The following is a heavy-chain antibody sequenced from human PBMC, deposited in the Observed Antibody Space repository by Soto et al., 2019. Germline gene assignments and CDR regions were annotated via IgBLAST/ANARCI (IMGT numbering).Heavy chain of an antibody. V-gene: IGHV3-23*01. J-gene: IGHJ4*02. CDR3: AKALVGEVGATDY. CDR2: ISGSGGGT. Sequence: EVQLLESGGGLVQPGGSLRLSCAVSGFPFTSYTMSWVRQVPGRGLEWVSAISGSGGGTYYADSVKGRFTISRDNSNNTFYLQMNSLGAEDAALYYCAKALVGEVGATDYWGQGTLVTVSS. CDR1: GFPFTSYT. D-gene: IGHD1-26*01.